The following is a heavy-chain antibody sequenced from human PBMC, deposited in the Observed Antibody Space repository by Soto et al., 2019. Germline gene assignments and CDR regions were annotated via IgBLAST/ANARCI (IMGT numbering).Heavy chain of an antibody. Sequence: SETLSLTCTVSGGSISSYYWSWIRQPPGKGLEWIGYIYYSGSTNYNPSLKSRVTISVDTSKNQFSLKLSSVTAADTAVYYCARQKAAAMIDYWGQGTLVTVSS. D-gene: IGHD3-22*01. CDR1: GGSISSYY. J-gene: IGHJ4*02. V-gene: IGHV4-59*08. CDR2: IYYSGST. CDR3: ARQKAAAMIDY.